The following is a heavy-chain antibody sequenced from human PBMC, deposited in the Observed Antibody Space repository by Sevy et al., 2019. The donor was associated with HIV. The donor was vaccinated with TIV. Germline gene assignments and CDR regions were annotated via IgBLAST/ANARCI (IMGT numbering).Heavy chain of an antibody. D-gene: IGHD3-22*01. J-gene: IGHJ4*02. CDR2: IYSGGST. Sequence: GSLRLSCAASGFTVSSNYMNWVRQAPGKGLEWVSIIYSGGSTYYAYSVKGRFTISRDNSKNTLYLQMNSLRAEDTAVYYCARVGFDSSGSYNRGGYFDYWGQGTLVTVSS. V-gene: IGHV3-53*01. CDR3: ARVGFDSSGSYNRGGYFDY. CDR1: GFTVSSNY.